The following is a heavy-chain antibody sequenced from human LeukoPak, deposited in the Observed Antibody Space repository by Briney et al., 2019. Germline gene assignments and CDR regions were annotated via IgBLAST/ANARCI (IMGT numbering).Heavy chain of an antibody. V-gene: IGHV4-59*01. Sequence: KPSETLSLTCTVSGGSISSYYWSWIRQPPGKGLEWIGYIYYSGSTNYNPSLKSRATISVDTSKNQFSLKLSSVTAADTAVYYCARDVGNFNWFDPWGQGTLVTVSS. D-gene: IGHD4-23*01. CDR2: IYYSGST. J-gene: IGHJ5*02. CDR1: GGSISSYY. CDR3: ARDVGNFNWFDP.